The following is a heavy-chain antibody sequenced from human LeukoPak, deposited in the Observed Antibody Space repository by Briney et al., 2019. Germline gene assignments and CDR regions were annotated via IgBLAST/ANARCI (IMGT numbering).Heavy chain of an antibody. Sequence: PGGSLRLSCAASGFTFSNYAMRWVRQAPGKGLEWVSAISGSGVSTYYADSVKGRFTISIDSSKNTVYLQMNSLRAEDTAVYYCAKDSSGSYFSMNDYWGQGTLVTVSS. V-gene: IGHV3-23*01. J-gene: IGHJ4*02. D-gene: IGHD1-26*01. CDR2: ISGSGVST. CDR1: GFTFSNYA. CDR3: AKDSSGSYFSMNDY.